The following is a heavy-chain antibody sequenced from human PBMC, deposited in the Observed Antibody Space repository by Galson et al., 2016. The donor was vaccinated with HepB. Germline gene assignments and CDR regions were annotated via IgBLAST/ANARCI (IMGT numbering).Heavy chain of an antibody. V-gene: IGHV3-23*01. CDR1: GFTLSRFA. CDR3: AKDHPSSGYFYYGMDV. CDR2: FSNINKV. J-gene: IGHJ6*02. Sequence: SLRLSCAASGFTLSRFAMSWVRQAPGKGLEWVASFSNINKVYYGAAVEGRFTISRDDSTSTLFLQMNNVRAEDTALYYCAKDHPSSGYFYYGMDVWGQGTTVTVAS. D-gene: IGHD6-6*01.